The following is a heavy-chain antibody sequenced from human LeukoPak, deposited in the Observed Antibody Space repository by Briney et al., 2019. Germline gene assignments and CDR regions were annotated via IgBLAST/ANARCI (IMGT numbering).Heavy chain of an antibody. CDR2: ISSSSSTI. CDR3: ARGGYCGGATCYDY. Sequence: SGGSLTHSRAASGFTFSGYSMNWVRQAPGKGLEWVSYISSSSSTISYADSVKGRFTVSRDNAKNSLYLQMNSLRDEDTAVYFCARGGYCGGATCYDYWGQGTGVTVSS. CDR1: GFTFSGYS. J-gene: IGHJ4*02. V-gene: IGHV3-48*02. D-gene: IGHD2-21*01.